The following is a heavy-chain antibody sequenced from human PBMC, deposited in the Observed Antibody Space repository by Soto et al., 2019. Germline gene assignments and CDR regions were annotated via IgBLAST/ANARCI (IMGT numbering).Heavy chain of an antibody. CDR3: ARGGNVVVVTAAFDY. CDR2: VNPSGGHT. V-gene: IGHV1-46*01. CDR1: GDTFTDYY. D-gene: IGHD2-21*02. J-gene: IGHJ4*02. Sequence: QVQLMQSGAEVKKPGASVKVSCKASGDTFTDYYIHWVRQAPGQGLEWMGTVNPSGGHTTYAQNFLGRVTMTRDTSTSTLYMELTSLRSEDTAVYYCARGGNVVVVTAAFDYWGQGTLVTVSS.